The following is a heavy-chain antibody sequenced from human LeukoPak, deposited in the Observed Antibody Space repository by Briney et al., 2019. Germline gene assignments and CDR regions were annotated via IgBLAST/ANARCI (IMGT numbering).Heavy chain of an antibody. D-gene: IGHD4-17*01. J-gene: IGHJ3*01. Sequence: ASVKVSCKTSGYTFTDYDVHWVRQAPGQGLEWMGWINPISASTNYAQRLQGRVTFTRDTSLSIAYMELSSLTSEDAAVYFCARGDFGETNTAFDVWGQGTLVAVSS. CDR2: INPISAST. V-gene: IGHV1-8*03. CDR3: ARGDFGETNTAFDV. CDR1: GYTFTDYD.